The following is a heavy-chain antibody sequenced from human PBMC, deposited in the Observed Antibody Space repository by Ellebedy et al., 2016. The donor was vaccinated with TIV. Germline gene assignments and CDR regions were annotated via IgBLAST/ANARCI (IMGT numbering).Heavy chain of an antibody. D-gene: IGHD4-17*01. CDR2: SSYDGAYA. CDR1: GFTFRSFG. V-gene: IGHV3-30*03. J-gene: IGHJ3*01. Sequence: PGGSLRLSCKASGFTFRSFGMHWVRLSVGKGLEWVADSSYDGAYAHYADSVKGRFTCSRSKSKNTLYLQMNSLRDEDTVVYYWARGGGERLRYAFDLWGQGTMVTVSS. CDR3: ARGGGERLRYAFDL.